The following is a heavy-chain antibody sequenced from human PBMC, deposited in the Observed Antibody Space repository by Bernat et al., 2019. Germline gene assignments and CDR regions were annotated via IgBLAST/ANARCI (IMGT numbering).Heavy chain of an antibody. Sequence: QVQLVQSGAEVKKPGSSVKVSCKASGGTFSSYTISWVRQAPGQGLEWMGRIIPILGIANYAQKFQGRVTITADKATSTAYMELSSLRSEDTAVYYWARDDYDSSGYEEGSMQFDYWGQGTLVTVSS. CDR1: GGTFSSYT. CDR3: ARDDYDSSGYEEGSMQFDY. D-gene: IGHD3-22*01. V-gene: IGHV1-69*02. J-gene: IGHJ4*02. CDR2: IIPILGIA.